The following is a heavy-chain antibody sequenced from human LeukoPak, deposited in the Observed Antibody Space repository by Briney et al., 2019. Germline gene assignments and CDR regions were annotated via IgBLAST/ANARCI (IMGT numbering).Heavy chain of an antibody. J-gene: IGHJ4*02. V-gene: IGHV4-34*01. Sequence: SETLSLTCAVYGGSFSGYYWSWIRQPPGKGLEWIGEINHSGSTNYNPSLKSRVTISVDTSKNQFSLKLSSVTAADTAVYYCASPYTSGWIKYWGQGTLVTVSS. D-gene: IGHD6-19*01. CDR2: INHSGST. CDR3: ASPYTSGWIKY. CDR1: GGSFSGYY.